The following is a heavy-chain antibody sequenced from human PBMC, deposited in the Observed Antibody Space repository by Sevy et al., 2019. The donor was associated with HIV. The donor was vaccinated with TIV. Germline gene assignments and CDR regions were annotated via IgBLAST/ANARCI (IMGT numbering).Heavy chain of an antibody. V-gene: IGHV3-48*03. CDR3: TRNGGAFDNGFDP. CDR2: ISSSGSSI. D-gene: IGHD2-8*01. Sequence: GGSLRLSCTASGFSFSSYDMNWVRQAPGKGLEWVSKISSSGSSIYYADSVKGRFTISRDNAKNSLNLQMNSLRAEDTAGYYCTRNGGAFDNGFDPWGQGPLVTVSS. J-gene: IGHJ5*01. CDR1: GFSFSSYD.